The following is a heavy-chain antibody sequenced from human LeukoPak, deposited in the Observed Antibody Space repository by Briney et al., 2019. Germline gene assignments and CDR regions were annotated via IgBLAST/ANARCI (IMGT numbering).Heavy chain of an antibody. V-gene: IGHV5-51*01. CDR3: ATQTYGDYVLGAFAI. J-gene: IGHJ3*02. CDR1: GYSFTSYW. CDR2: IYPGDSDT. Sequence: GESLNISCKGSGYSFTSYWIGWVRQMPGKGLEWMGIIYPGDSDTRYSPSFQGQVTISADKSISTAYLQWSSLKASDTAMYYCATQTYGDYVLGAFAIWGQGTMVTVSS. D-gene: IGHD4-17*01.